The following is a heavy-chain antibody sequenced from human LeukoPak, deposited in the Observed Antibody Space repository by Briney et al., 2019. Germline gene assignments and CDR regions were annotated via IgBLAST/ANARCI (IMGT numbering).Heavy chain of an antibody. CDR1: GYTFTDYY. CDR2: INPHSGGT. CDR3: ARATKNCSGVTSSPARFDP. V-gene: IGHV1-2*02. Sequence: ASVKVSCKTSGYTFTDYYINWVRQAPGQGLEWMGWINPHSGGTNFAQKFKGRVTMTSDTSISTAYMDLTRLKSDDTAIYYCARATKNCSGVTSSPARFDPWGQETLVTVSS. D-gene: IGHD2-15*01. J-gene: IGHJ5*02.